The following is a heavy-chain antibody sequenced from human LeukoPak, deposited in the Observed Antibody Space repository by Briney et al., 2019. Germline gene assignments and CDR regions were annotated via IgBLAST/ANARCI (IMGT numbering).Heavy chain of an antibody. V-gene: IGHV3-21*04. Sequence: GGSLRLSCAASGFTFSSYSMNWLRQAPGKGLEWVSSISSSSSYIYYADSVKGRFTISRDNSKNTLYLQMNSLRAEDTAVYYCAKEAAEGWFDPWGQGTLVTVSS. D-gene: IGHD6-13*01. CDR1: GFTFSSYS. CDR2: ISSSSSYI. CDR3: AKEAAEGWFDP. J-gene: IGHJ5*02.